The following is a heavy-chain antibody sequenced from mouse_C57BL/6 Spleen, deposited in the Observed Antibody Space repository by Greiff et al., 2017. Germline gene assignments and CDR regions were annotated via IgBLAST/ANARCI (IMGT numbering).Heavy chain of an antibody. D-gene: IGHD1-1*01. CDR1: GYAFSSYW. V-gene: IGHV1-80*01. Sequence: QVQLQQSGAELVKPGASVKISCKASGYAFSSYWMNWVKQRPGKGLEWIGQIYPGDGDTNYNGKFKGKATLTADKSSSTAYMQLSSLTSEDSAVYFCARGITTVVWYFDDWGQGTSLTVSS. CDR2: IYPGDGDT. CDR3: ARGITTVVWYFDD. J-gene: IGHJ2*02.